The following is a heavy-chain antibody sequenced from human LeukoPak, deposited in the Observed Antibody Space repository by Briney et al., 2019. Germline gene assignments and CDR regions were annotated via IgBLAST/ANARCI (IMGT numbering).Heavy chain of an antibody. Sequence: SETLSLTCTVSGGSISSSSYYWGWIRQPPGKGLEWIGSIYYSGSTYYNPSLKSRVTISVDTSKNQFSLKLSSVTAADTAVYYCARDLYDSSGYYYVYYFDYWGQGTLVTVSS. J-gene: IGHJ4*02. CDR1: GGSISSSSYY. D-gene: IGHD3-22*01. CDR3: ARDLYDSSGYYYVYYFDY. CDR2: IYYSGST. V-gene: IGHV4-39*07.